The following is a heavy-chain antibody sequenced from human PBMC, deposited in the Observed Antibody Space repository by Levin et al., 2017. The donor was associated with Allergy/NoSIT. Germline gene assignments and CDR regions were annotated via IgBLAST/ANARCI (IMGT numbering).Heavy chain of an antibody. CDR1: GFSVSNHY. CDR2: IYSDGST. CDR3: TKGHYSGVYQ. D-gene: IGHD2-2*01. Sequence: GESLKISCAASGFSVSNHYMTWVRRGPGKGLECVSVIYSDGSTYYADSVRGRFTISRDSFRNTLSLQMNSLRDDDTAVYYCTKGHYSGVYQWGQGTLVTVSS. V-gene: IGHV3-53*01. J-gene: IGHJ4*02.